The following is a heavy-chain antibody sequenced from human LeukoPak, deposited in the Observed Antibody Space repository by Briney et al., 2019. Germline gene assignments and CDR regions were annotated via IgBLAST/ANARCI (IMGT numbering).Heavy chain of an antibody. Sequence: SETLSLTCTVSRGSFSSFYWSWIRQPPGKGLEWIGHIYSSGSTNYNTSLKSLVTISVDTSKTLFSLKLTSVTAADTAVYCGARVTASLSFYYGMDVWGQRTTVTASS. D-gene: IGHD2-21*02. CDR2: IYSSGST. CDR1: RGSFSSFY. J-gene: IGHJ6*02. CDR3: ARVTASLSFYYGMDV. V-gene: IGHV4-59*01.